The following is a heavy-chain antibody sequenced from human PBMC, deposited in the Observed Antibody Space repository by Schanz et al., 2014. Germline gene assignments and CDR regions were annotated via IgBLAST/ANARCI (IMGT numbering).Heavy chain of an antibody. D-gene: IGHD2-2*01. V-gene: IGHV3-11*01. CDR2: IGNGGVTI. Sequence: QVQLVESGGGLVKPGGSLRLSCAASGFIFSDYFMAWIRQPPGRGLEWVSYIGNGGVTIYYADSVKGRFTISRDNSKNSLYLQMNSLRAEDTAVYYCARGGFFDSTSFDSWGQGTLVNVSS. J-gene: IGHJ4*02. CDR1: GFIFSDYF. CDR3: ARGGFFDSTSFDS.